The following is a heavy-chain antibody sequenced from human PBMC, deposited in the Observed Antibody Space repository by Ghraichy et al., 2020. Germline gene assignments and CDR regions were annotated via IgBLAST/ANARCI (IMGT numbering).Heavy chain of an antibody. Sequence: SVKVSCKASGGTFSSFAISWVRQAPGQGLEWMGGIIPIFGIANYVQKFQGRVTITADKSTSTAYMELSSLRSEDTAVYYCASGNRYYDFWSGPDYYYYGMDVWGQGTTVTVSS. CDR3: ASGNRYYDFWSGPDYYYYGMDV. V-gene: IGHV1-69*10. CDR1: GGTFSSFA. J-gene: IGHJ6*02. CDR2: IIPIFGIA. D-gene: IGHD3-3*01.